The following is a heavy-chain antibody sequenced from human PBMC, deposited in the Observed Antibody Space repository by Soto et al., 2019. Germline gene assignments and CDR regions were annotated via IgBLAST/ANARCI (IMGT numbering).Heavy chain of an antibody. CDR3: ASDSVTDSDYDIDY. D-gene: IGHD5-12*01. Sequence: QVQLVESGGGVVQPERSLRLSCSASGFTFSSYAMHWVRQPPGKGLEWVAVIWYDGSNENYADSVKGRFTIYRDKSKNTLYLQTNSMRVEDAAVYYCASDSVTDSDYDIDYWGQGTLVTVSP. J-gene: IGHJ4*02. V-gene: IGHV3-33*01. CDR2: IWYDGSNE. CDR1: GFTFSSYA.